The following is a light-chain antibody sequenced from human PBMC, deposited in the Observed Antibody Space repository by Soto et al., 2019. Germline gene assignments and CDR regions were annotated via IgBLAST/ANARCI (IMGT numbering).Light chain of an antibody. J-gene: IGKJ4*01. Sequence: ETLMTQSPATLSASPGERVTLSCRASQNINFNLAWYQQKPGQAPRVLIYGASSRASGIPDRFSGSGSGTDFTLTISRLEHDDFAFYYVQQYHNWPPLTFGGGTRVQIK. CDR2: GAS. CDR3: QQYHNWPPLT. CDR1: QNINFN. V-gene: IGKV3D-15*01.